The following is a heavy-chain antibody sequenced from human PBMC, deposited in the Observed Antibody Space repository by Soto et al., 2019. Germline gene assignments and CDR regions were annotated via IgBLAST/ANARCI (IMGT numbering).Heavy chain of an antibody. CDR3: AREGVVPATAIGWFDP. CDR1: GFTFSSYG. J-gene: IGHJ5*02. Sequence: PGGSLRLSCAASGFTFSSYGMHWVRQAPGKGLEWVAVIWYDGSNKYYADSVKGRFTISRDNSKNTLYLQMNSLRAEDTAVYYCAREGVVPATAIGWFDPWGQGTLVTVSS. CDR2: IWYDGSNK. D-gene: IGHD2-2*01. V-gene: IGHV3-33*01.